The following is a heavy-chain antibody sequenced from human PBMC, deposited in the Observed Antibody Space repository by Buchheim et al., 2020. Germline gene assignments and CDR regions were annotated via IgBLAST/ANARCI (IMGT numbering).Heavy chain of an antibody. V-gene: IGHV4-31*03. CDR1: GGSISSGGYY. Sequence: QVQLQESGPGLVKPSQTLSLTCTVSGGSISSGGYYWSWIRQHTGKGLEWIGYIYYSGSTYYNPSLKSRVTISVDTSKNQFSLKLSSVTAADTAVYYCARRPRYYYDSSGYLIRMNWFDPWGQGTL. J-gene: IGHJ5*02. CDR3: ARRPRYYYDSSGYLIRMNWFDP. D-gene: IGHD3-22*01. CDR2: IYYSGST.